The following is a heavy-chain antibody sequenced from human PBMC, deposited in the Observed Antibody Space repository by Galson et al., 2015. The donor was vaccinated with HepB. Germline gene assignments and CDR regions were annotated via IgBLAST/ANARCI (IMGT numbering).Heavy chain of an antibody. Sequence: SLRLSCAASGFTFSRYAMNWVRQAPGRGLEWISSITGPGGGTYSADSVKRRFTISRDNSRNTLFLHIDSLHQGPIGLPPGTLLQEHLWG. CDR2: ITGPGGGT. J-gene: IGHJ6*01. CDR1: GFTFSRYA. CDR3: TLLQEHL. V-gene: IGHV3-23*01.